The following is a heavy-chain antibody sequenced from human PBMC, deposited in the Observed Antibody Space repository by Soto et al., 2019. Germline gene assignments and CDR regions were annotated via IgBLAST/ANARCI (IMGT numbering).Heavy chain of an antibody. CDR2: ISGSGGST. CDR3: AKDDEQLPEGSWFDP. CDR1: GFTFSSYA. Sequence: PGGSLRLSCAASGFTFSSYAMSWVRQAPGKGLEWVSAISGSGGSTYYADSVKGRFTISRDNSKNTLYLQMNSLRAEDTAVYYCAKDDEQLPEGSWFDPWGQGTLVTVPQ. J-gene: IGHJ5*02. V-gene: IGHV3-23*01. D-gene: IGHD6-6*01.